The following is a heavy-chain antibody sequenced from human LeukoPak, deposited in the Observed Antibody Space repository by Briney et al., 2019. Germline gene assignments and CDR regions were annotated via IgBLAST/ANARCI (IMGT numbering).Heavy chain of an antibody. CDR3: ARKGPEHLPTYFDH. CDR1: GFIFSSYS. Sequence: PGGSLRLSCAASGFIFSSYSMNWVRQAPGKGLEWVSSISSSTSYIYYADSVKGRFTISRDNAKNSLYLQMNSLRAEDTAFYYCARKGPEHLPTYFDHWGRGILVTVSS. V-gene: IGHV3-21*04. CDR2: ISSSTSYI. D-gene: IGHD2-21*01. J-gene: IGHJ4*02.